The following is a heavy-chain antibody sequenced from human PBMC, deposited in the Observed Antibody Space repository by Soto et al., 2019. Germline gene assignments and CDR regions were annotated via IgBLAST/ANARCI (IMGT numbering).Heavy chain of an antibody. CDR2: MYYTGNK. D-gene: IGHD2-2*01. J-gene: IGHJ6*02. V-gene: IGHV4-39*01. CDR1: GGSISSSTYY. Sequence: SETLSLTCTVSGGSISSSTYYWDWIRQPPGKGLEWIGAMYYTGNKNYNPSLESRVAMSVDTSKNQFSLKLSSVTPTDTAVYYCARAVYCTTANCWDDFHYYNIDVWGQGTAVTVSS. CDR3: ARAVYCTTANCWDDFHYYNIDV.